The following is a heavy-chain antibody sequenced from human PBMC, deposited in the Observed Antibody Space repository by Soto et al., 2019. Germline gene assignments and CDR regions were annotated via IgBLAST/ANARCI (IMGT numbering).Heavy chain of an antibody. V-gene: IGHV3-15*01. D-gene: IGHD3-10*01. Sequence: VESGGGLVKPGGSLRLSCVASRFTFSDAWMSWLRQAPGKGLEWVGRIKSKPDGGTTDLAAPVKGRFIVSRDNSKNSVYLQMDRLETEDTAVYYCAAGGHYFGDWGQGTLVTVSS. J-gene: IGHJ4*02. CDR1: RFTFSDAW. CDR2: IKSKPDGGTT. CDR3: AAGGHYFGD.